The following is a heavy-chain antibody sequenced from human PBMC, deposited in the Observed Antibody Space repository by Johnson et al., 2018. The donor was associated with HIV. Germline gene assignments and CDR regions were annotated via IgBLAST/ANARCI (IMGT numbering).Heavy chain of an antibody. V-gene: IGHV3-30*14. CDR2: ISYDGGLK. J-gene: IGHJ3*02. Sequence: QVQLVESGGGLVQPGRSLRLSCAASGFNFDDYAMHWVRQVPGKGLEWVTVISYDGGLKYYADSVKGRFTISRDRSKNTVSLQMNSLRVEDTAVYYCVRDDRPDGFDIRGQGTMVTVTS. CDR3: VRDDRPDGFDI. D-gene: IGHD1-14*01. CDR1: GFNFDDYA.